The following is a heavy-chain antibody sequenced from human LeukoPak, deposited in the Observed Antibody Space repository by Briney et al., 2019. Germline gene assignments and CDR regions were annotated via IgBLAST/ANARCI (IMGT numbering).Heavy chain of an antibody. CDR1: GGTFSSYA. D-gene: IGHD6-19*01. CDR3: ARAPIAVAGLAFDI. CDR2: IITILGIA. V-gene: IGHV1-69*04. J-gene: IGHJ3*02. Sequence: SVKLSCKSSGGTFSSYAISWVRQAPGQGLERKGRIITILGIANYAQTFQGRVTITADKSTTTAYMELRSMRSEYTAVYYCARAPIAVAGLAFDIWGQGTMVTVSS.